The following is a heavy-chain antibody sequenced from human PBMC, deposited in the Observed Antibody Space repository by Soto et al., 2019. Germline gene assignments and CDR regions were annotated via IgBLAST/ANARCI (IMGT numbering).Heavy chain of an antibody. Sequence: KTSETLSLTCTVSGGSISSYYWSWIRQPAGKGLEWIGRIYTSGSTNYNPSLKSRVTMSVDTSKNQFSLKLSSVTAADTAVYYCAREWGMAVAGHYYYYGMDVWGQGTTVTVSS. CDR3: AREWGMAVAGHYYYYGMDV. CDR1: GGSISSYY. J-gene: IGHJ6*02. V-gene: IGHV4-4*07. D-gene: IGHD6-19*01. CDR2: IYTSGST.